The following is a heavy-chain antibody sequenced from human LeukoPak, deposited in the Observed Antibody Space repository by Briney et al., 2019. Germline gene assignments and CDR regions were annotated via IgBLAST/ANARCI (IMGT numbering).Heavy chain of an antibody. CDR3: ARVPNYYYYMDV. CDR2: IIPIFGTA. J-gene: IGHJ6*03. Sequence: SVKVSCKASGGTFTSYAISWVRQAPGQGLEWMGGIIPIFGTANYAQKFQGRVTITADESTSTAYMELSSLRSEDTAVYYCARVPNYYYYMDVWGKGTTVTVSS. CDR1: GGTFTSYA. V-gene: IGHV1-69*13.